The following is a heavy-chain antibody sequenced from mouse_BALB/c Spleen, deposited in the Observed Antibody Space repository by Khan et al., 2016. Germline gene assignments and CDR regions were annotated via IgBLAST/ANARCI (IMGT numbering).Heavy chain of an antibody. CDR3: VRENVNY. Sequence: QVQLKQSGPGQVAPSQSLSITCTVSGFSLTSYDISWIRQTPGKGLEWLGIIWTGGGTNYNSAFMSRLSISKDNSKSQVFLKMSRLQADDTAIYYCVRENVNYWGQGTTLTVAS. V-gene: IGHV2-9-2*01. CDR2: IWTGGGT. J-gene: IGHJ2*01. CDR1: GFSLTSYD.